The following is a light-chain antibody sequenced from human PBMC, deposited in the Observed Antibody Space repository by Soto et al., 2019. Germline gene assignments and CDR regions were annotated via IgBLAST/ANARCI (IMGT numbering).Light chain of an antibody. CDR1: FFNIGAGYN. CDR3: QSYDSRLNWV. V-gene: IGLV1-40*01. CDR2: GNT. Sequence: QSVLTQPPSVSGAPGQRVTISCTGSFFNIGAGYNVHWYQQLPGTAPKLLIYGNTNRLSGVPDRFSGSKSGTSASLAITGLQIEDEGDYYCQSYDSRLNWVFGGGTKLTVL. J-gene: IGLJ3*02.